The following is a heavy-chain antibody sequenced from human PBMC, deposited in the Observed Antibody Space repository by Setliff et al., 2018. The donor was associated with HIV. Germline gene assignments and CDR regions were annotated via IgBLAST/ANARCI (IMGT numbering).Heavy chain of an antibody. D-gene: IGHD2-21*02. J-gene: IGHJ4*02. CDR3: ARSRHCGSDCYFDL. Sequence: PSETLSLTCYVTDDPISSYYWSWVRQPAGKGLEWIGRLYVSGDTNYNPSLKSLVTMSVDTSKNQFYLNLRSVTATDTAIYSCARSRHCGSDCYFDLSGQGTLVTVPQ. V-gene: IGHV4-4*07. CDR1: DDPISSYY. CDR2: LYVSGDT.